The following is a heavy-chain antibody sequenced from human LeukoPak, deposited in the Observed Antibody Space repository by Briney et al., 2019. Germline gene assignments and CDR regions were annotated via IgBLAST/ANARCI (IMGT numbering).Heavy chain of an antibody. CDR2: ISESGGST. CDR1: GFTFSSYG. D-gene: IGHD3-16*01. V-gene: IGHV3-23*01. Sequence: GGSLRLSCAASGFTFSSYGMTWVRQAPGKGLEWVSSISESGGSTDDADSVKGRFTISRDNSKNTLFLQMHSLRVEDTAVYHCARDRLKGPPVMDSWGQGTLVTVSS. CDR3: ARDRLKGPPVMDS. J-gene: IGHJ4*02.